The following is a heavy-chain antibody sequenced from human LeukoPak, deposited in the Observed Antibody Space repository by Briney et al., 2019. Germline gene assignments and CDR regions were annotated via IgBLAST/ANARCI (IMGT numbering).Heavy chain of an antibody. D-gene: IGHD2-8*02. CDR2: IKSKTHGGTI. CDR3: ATYRQVLLPFES. V-gene: IGHV3-15*01. CDR1: GFSFSDAW. Sequence: GGSLRLSCAASGFSFSDAWMSWVRQAPGKGLESVGRIKSKTHGGTIDYTAPVQGRFTISRDDSKNALYLQMNSLRAEDTAIYYCATYRQVLLPFESWGQGTLVTVSS. J-gene: IGHJ4*02.